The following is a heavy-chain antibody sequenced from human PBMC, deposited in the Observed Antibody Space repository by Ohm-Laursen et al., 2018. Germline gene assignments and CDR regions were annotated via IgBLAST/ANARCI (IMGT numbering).Heavy chain of an antibody. Sequence: GSLRLSCVASGFTFSDYYMTWIRQAPGTGLEWLSYISSSGTTIYYADSVRGRFTISRDNAKNSLFLQMNSLRAEDTAVYYCARVGSGYYYAIDYWGQGTLVTVSS. D-gene: IGHD3-22*01. J-gene: IGHJ4*02. CDR3: ARVGSGYYYAIDY. CDR1: GFTFSDYY. CDR2: ISSSGTTI. V-gene: IGHV3-11*01.